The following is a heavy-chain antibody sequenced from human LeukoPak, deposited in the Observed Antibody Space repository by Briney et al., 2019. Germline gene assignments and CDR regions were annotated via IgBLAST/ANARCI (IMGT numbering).Heavy chain of an antibody. CDR1: GYSISSGYY. V-gene: IGHV4-38-2*01. D-gene: IGHD7-27*01. CDR3: ARVLGISTMDV. J-gene: IGHJ6*04. Sequence: PSETLSLTCAVSGYSISSGYYWGWIRQPPGKGLEWIGSIYYSGSTYYNPSLKSRVTISVDTSKNQFSLKLSSVTAADTAVYYCARVLGISTMDVWGKGTTVTVSS. CDR2: IYYSGST.